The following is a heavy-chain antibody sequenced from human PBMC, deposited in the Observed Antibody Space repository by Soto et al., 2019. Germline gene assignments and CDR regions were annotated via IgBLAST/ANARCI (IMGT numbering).Heavy chain of an antibody. J-gene: IGHJ4*02. D-gene: IGHD6-13*01. Sequence: QVQLQESGPGLVKPSETLSLTCTVSGASITQYYWNWIRQSPGKGLEWIVSVSSTGSTVFNPSLTSRVTVSLDTSKNQFSLTLNSVTAADTAVYYCARGGGSPYHNHEFAFWGQGTLVTVSS. CDR3: ARGGGSPYHNHEFAF. CDR2: VSSTGST. V-gene: IGHV4-59*01. CDR1: GASITQYY.